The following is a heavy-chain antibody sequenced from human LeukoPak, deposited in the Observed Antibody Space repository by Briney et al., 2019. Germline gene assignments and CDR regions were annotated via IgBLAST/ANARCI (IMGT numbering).Heavy chain of an antibody. CDR3: ARDPPEDEWNSLDS. CDR1: GGSVNGYY. D-gene: IGHD1-7*01. V-gene: IGHV4-59*02. CDR2: IHYSGLT. Sequence: PSETLSLTCTVPGGSVNGYYWNWIRQAPGKGLEWIGFIHYSGLTVYSPSLQGRVSMSVDTSRNQFSLDLSSVTAADTALYYCARDPPEDEWNSLDSWGQGILVTVSS. J-gene: IGHJ4*02.